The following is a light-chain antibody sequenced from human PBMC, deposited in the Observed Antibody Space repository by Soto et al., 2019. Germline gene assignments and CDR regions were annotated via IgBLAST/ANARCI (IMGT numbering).Light chain of an antibody. J-gene: IGKJ4*01. CDR2: GAS. V-gene: IGKV1D-12*01. CDR3: LQDYNYPPS. CDR1: EIIGNW. Sequence: DIHMTQSPSFVSASVGDRITITCRASEIIGNWLAWYQQKPGKAPKLLIYGASTLQSGVPSRFSGTRSGTDFSLTVTSLQPEDFATYFCLQDYNYPPSFGGGTKVEI.